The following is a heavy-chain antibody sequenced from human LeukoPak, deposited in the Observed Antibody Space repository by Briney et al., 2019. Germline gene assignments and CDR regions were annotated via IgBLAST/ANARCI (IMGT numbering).Heavy chain of an antibody. D-gene: IGHD3-22*01. J-gene: IGHJ4*02. CDR3: ARESESYDSTGSTFAY. CDR1: RFTFSSYG. V-gene: IGHV3-30*02. Sequence: GGSLRLSCAASRFTFSSYGMHWVRQAPSKGLEWVAFIRYDGTNKYYADSVKGRFTISRDDSKNTLYLQMHSLRAEDTAVYYCARESESYDSTGSTFAYWGQGTLVTVSS. CDR2: IRYDGTNK.